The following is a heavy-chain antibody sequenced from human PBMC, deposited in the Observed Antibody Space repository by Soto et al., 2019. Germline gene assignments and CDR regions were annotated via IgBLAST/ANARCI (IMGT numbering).Heavy chain of an antibody. Sequence: PGESLKISCKGSGYSFTSYWISWVRQMPGKGLEWMGRIDPSDSYTNYSPSFQGHVTISADKSISTAYLQWSSLKASDTAMYYCARHSNYYDSSFYGMDVWGQGTTVTVSS. V-gene: IGHV5-10-1*01. CDR2: IDPSDSYT. D-gene: IGHD3-22*01. CDR3: ARHSNYYDSSFYGMDV. J-gene: IGHJ6*02. CDR1: GYSFTSYW.